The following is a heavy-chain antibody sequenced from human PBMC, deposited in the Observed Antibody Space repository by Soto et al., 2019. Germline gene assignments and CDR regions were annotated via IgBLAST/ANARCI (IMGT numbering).Heavy chain of an antibody. J-gene: IGHJ3*02. CDR3: ARDDYGSSRAFDI. CDR2: INAGNGNT. V-gene: IGHV1-3*01. Sequence: GASVKVSCKASGYTFTSYAMHWVRQAPGQRLEWMGWINAGNGNTKYSRKFQGRVTITRDTSASTAYMELSSLRSEDTAVYYCARDDYGSSRAFDIWGQGTMVTVSS. CDR1: GYTFTSYA. D-gene: IGHD3-10*01.